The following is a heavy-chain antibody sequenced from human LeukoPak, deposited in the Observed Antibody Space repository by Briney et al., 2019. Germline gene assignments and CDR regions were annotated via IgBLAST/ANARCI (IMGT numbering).Heavy chain of an antibody. CDR1: GFTFSNAW. CDR2: ISSDRKTT. Sequence: GGSLRLSCAASGFTFSNAWMSWVRQAPGKGLECVSYISSDRKTTWYADSVKGRFTTSRDNAKNSLYLQMNSLRAEDTAVYYCASLGTLYYMDVWGKGTTVTVSS. CDR3: ASLGTLYYMDV. J-gene: IGHJ6*03. V-gene: IGHV3-48*04.